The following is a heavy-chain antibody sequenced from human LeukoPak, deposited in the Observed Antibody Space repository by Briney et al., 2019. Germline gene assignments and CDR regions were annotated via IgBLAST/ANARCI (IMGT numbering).Heavy chain of an antibody. CDR2: IRYDGGEK. CDR1: GFTFSSYA. D-gene: IGHD2-15*01. V-gene: IGHV3-7*01. J-gene: IGHJ4*02. Sequence: GGSLRLSCAASGFTFSSYAMSWVRQAPGKGLEWVAKIRYDGGEKYYMESMRARFTISRDNAESSLYLQMNNLRADDTAVYFCARGFCTGGSCTKFDHWGQGTLVTVSS. CDR3: ARGFCTGGSCTKFDH.